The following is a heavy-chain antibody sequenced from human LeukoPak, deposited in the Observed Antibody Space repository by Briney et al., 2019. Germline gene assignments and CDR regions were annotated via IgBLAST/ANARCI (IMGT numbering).Heavy chain of an antibody. V-gene: IGHV4-59*01. D-gene: IGHD3-10*01. J-gene: IGHJ4*02. Sequence: PSETLSLTCTVSGGSISSYYWSWIRQPPGNGLEWLGCIYYSGSTNYNPSLKSRVTISVDTSKNQFSLKLSSVTAADTAVYYCARDDDPYGSGSYSDYWGQGTLVAV. CDR3: ARDDDPYGSGSYSDY. CDR2: IYYSGST. CDR1: GGSISSYY.